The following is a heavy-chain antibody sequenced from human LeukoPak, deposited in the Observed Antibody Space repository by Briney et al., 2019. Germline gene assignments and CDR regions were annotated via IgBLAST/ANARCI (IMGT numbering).Heavy chain of an antibody. V-gene: IGHV3-48*03. CDR2: ISSSGSTL. CDR1: GFTFSSYE. J-gene: IGHJ6*04. Sequence: GGSLRLSCAASGFTFSSYEMNWVRQAPGKGLEWVSYISSSGSTLYYADSVKGRFTISRDNAKNSLYLQMNSLRAEDTAVYYCAELGITMIGGVWGKGTTVTVSS. CDR3: AELGITMIGGV. D-gene: IGHD3-10*02.